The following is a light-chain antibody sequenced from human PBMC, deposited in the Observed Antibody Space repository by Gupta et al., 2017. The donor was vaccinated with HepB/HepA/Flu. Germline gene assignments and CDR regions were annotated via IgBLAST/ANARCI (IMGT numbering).Light chain of an antibody. CDR1: QSLSGW. V-gene: IGKV1-5*03. CDR3: QQYYTYSRT. CDR2: RAS. Sequence: DIQLTQSPSTRSASVGDRVTITCRASQSLSGWLAWYQQKPGKAPKLLIYRASTLKSEVPSRFSGSGSGTEFTLTISSLQPDDFATYYCQQYYTYSRTFGQGTKVDIK. J-gene: IGKJ1*01.